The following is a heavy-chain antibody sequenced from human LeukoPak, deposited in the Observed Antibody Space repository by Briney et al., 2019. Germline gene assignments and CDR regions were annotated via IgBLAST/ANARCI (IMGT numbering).Heavy chain of an antibody. CDR1: GGSISSGSYY. CDR2: IYHSGST. J-gene: IGHJ4*02. D-gene: IGHD3-9*01. Sequence: TLSLTCTVSGGSISSGSYYWSWIRQPPGKGLEWIGYIYHSGSTYYNPSLKSRVTISVDRSKNQFSLKLSSVTAADTAVYYCARGLPTDYDILTGPLHHYFDYWGQGTLVTVSS. CDR3: ARGLPTDYDILTGPLHHYFDY. V-gene: IGHV4-30-2*01.